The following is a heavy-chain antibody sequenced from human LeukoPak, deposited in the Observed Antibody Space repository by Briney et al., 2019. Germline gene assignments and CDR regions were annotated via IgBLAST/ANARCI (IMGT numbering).Heavy chain of an antibody. Sequence: PGGSLRLSCGASGITFSSYAMSWVRQAPGKGLEWVSGISGGGSTYYADSVKGRFTISRDNSKNTQYLQMNSLRAEDTAVYFCATGSYCTGGSCQVYYFDYWGQGTLVTVSS. CDR2: ISGGGST. V-gene: IGHV3-23*01. CDR1: GITFSSYA. CDR3: ATGSYCTGGSCQVYYFDY. D-gene: IGHD2-15*01. J-gene: IGHJ4*02.